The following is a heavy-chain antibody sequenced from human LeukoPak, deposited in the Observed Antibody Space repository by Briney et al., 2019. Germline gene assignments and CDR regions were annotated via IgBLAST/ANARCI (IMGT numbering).Heavy chain of an antibody. CDR1: GGSISSSSYY. V-gene: IGHV4-39*07. Sequence: SETLSLTCTVSGGSISSSSYYWGWIRQPPGKGLEWIGSIYYSGSTNYNPSLKSRVTISVDTSKNQFSLKLSSVTAADTAVYYCARRWRRRGYGSGSYSFFDYWGQGTLVTVSS. CDR2: IYYSGST. CDR3: ARRWRRRGYGSGSYSFFDY. J-gene: IGHJ4*02. D-gene: IGHD3-10*01.